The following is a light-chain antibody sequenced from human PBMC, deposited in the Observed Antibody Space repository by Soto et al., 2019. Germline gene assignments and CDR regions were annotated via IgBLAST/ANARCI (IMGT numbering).Light chain of an antibody. Sequence: DIQMTQSPSTLSASVGDRVTITCRASQSISSWLAWYQQKPGKAPKLLIYKASSVESGVTSRFSGSGSGTEFTLTISSLQPDDFATYHCQQYNTYPLTFGPGTKVDIK. CDR3: QQYNTYPLT. J-gene: IGKJ3*01. CDR1: QSISSW. CDR2: KAS. V-gene: IGKV1-5*03.